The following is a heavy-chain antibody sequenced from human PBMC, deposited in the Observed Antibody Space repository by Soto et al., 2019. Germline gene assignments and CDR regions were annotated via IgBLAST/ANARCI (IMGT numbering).Heavy chain of an antibody. D-gene: IGHD3-16*01. CDR3: AINPGGVTIIWLRFDY. V-gene: IGHV3-23*01. CDR2: ISGSGGST. Sequence: GGTLRLSCAASGFTVSSNYMSWVRQAPGKGLEWVSAISGSGGSTYYADSVKGWFTISRDNSKNTLYLQMNSLRAEDTAVYYCAINPGGVTIIWLRFDYWCQGTLVTVSS. J-gene: IGHJ4*02. CDR1: GFTVSSNY.